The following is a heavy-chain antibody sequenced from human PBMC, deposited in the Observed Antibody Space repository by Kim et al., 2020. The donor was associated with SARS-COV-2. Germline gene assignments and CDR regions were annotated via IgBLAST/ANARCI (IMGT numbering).Heavy chain of an antibody. CDR1: GYIFAAYG. CDR2: IGAYNGMS. CDR3: ARGGRGDHFYNGMDV. J-gene: IGHJ6*02. Sequence: ASVKVSCKASGYIFAAYGISWVRQARGQGLEWMGGIGAYNGMSDYGQTFHDRITMTTDISSNTAYLEVRSLRSDDTAIYYCARGGRGDHFYNGMDVWGQGTAVIVSS. V-gene: IGHV1-18*01. D-gene: IGHD2-21*02.